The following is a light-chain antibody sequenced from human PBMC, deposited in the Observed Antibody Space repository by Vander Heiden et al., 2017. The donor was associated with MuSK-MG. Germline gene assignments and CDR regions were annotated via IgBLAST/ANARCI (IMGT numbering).Light chain of an antibody. Sequence: DIRMTQSPSSLSASVGDRVTITCRARQTISYYLNWYRQRPGKAPELLIYAATFLQSGVPANFSGWGIGTDFTRTITSLQPEDFAIYYCQQTYRTPWTFGQGTRVDIK. J-gene: IGKJ1*01. V-gene: IGKV1-39*01. CDR3: QQTYRTPWT. CDR1: QTISYY. CDR2: AAT.